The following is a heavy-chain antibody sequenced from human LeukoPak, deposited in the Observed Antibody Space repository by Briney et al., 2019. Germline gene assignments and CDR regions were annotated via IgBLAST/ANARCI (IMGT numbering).Heavy chain of an antibody. CDR2: FDPEDGET. CDR1: GYTFTGYY. J-gene: IGHJ3*02. V-gene: IGHV1-24*01. Sequence: ASVKVSCKASGYTFTGYYMHWVRQAPGQGLEWMGGFDPEDGETIYAQKFQGRVTMTEDTSTDTAYMELSSLRSEDTAVYYCAFSVYGGDDAFDIWGQGTMVTVSS. D-gene: IGHD4-23*01. CDR3: AFSVYGGDDAFDI.